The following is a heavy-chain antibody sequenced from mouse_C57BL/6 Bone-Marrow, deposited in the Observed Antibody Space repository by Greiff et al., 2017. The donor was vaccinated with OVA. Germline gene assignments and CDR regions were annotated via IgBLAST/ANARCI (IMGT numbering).Heavy chain of an antibody. CDR3: ASYGSSCWFAY. V-gene: IGHV1-58*01. Sequence: EVQLQESGAELVRPGASVKMSCKTSGYTFTSYGINWVKQRPGQGLEWIGYIYPGNGYTEYNEKFKGKATLTEDTSSSTDYMQLSSLASEDASICFCASYGSSCWFAYWGQGTLVTVSA. D-gene: IGHD1-1*01. CDR2: IYPGNGYT. J-gene: IGHJ3*01. CDR1: GYTFTSYG.